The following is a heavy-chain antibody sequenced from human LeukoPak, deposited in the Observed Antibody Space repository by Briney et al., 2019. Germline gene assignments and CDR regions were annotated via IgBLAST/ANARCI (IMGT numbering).Heavy chain of an antibody. CDR2: IYYSGST. V-gene: IGHV4-39*07. CDR1: GGSISSSSYY. Sequence: SETLSLTCTVSGGSISSSSYYWGWIRQPPGKGLEWIGSIYYSGSTYYNPSLKSRVTISVDTSKNQFSLKLSSVTAADTAVYYCARDRSLGNWYFDLWGRGTLVTVSS. D-gene: IGHD1-26*01. J-gene: IGHJ2*01. CDR3: ARDRSLGNWYFDL.